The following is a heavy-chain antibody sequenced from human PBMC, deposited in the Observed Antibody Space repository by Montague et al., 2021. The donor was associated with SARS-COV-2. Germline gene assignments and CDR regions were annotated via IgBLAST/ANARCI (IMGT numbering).Heavy chain of an antibody. J-gene: IGHJ6*02. CDR3: ARRVTGTTVHYYYYGMDV. CDR1: GGSISSSSYY. CDR2: IYYSAST. V-gene: IGHV4-39*01. Sequence: SETLSLTCTVSGGSISSSSYYWVWIRQPPGKGLEWIGSIYYSASTYYNPSLKSRVSISVDTSKNQFSLKLSSVTAADTAVYYCARRVTGTTVHYYYYGMDVWGQGTTVTVSS. D-gene: IGHD1-20*01.